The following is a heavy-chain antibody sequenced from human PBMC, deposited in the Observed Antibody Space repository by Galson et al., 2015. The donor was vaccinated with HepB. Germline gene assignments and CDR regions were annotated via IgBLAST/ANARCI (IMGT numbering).Heavy chain of an antibody. D-gene: IGHD1-26*01. CDR3: ARDGAEEWELLKGPFDY. CDR1: GFTFSSYE. J-gene: IGHJ4*02. V-gene: IGHV3-48*03. CDR2: ISSSGSTI. Sequence: LRLSCAASGFTFSSYEMNWVRQAPGKGLEWVSYISSSGSTIYYADSVKGRFTISRDNAKNSLYLRMNSLRAEDTAVYYCARDGAEEWELLKGPFDYWGLGTLVTISS.